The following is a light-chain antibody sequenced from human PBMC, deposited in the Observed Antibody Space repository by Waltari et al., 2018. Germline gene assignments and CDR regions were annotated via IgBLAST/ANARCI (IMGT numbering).Light chain of an antibody. V-gene: IGKV1-27*01. CDR3: QKYSSPGS. J-gene: IGKJ1*01. CDR1: RGLSNY. CDR2: AAS. Sequence: DIQMTQSPSSLSASVGDRVPITCRASRGLSNYLAWYQQKPGQVPKLLIYAASTLQSGVPSRFSGSGFGTDFTLTISSLQPEDVATYYCQKYSSPGSFGQGTKVEIK.